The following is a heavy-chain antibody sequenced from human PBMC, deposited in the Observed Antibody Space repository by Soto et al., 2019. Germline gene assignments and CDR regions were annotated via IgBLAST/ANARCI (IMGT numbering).Heavy chain of an antibody. J-gene: IGHJ4*02. CDR3: ARMRGLGEISPFFDH. Sequence: QVHLQESGPGLVKPSETLSLTCAVPSASLDSDNWSWIRQPPGKGLEWIGYIYPNGRTNYNPALRGRVAISIDKSKNQFSLRLDSVFAADAAVYFCARMRGLGEISPFFDHWGQGTLVTVSS. CDR1: SASLDSDN. CDR2: IYPNGRT. D-gene: IGHD3-16*02. V-gene: IGHV4-59*01.